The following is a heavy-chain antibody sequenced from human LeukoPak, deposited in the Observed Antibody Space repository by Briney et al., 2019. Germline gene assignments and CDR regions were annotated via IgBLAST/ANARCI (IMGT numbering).Heavy chain of an antibody. D-gene: IGHD1-26*01. Sequence: GGSLRLSCAASGFTFSIFWMNWVRQAPGKGLEWVSAISGSGGSTYYADSVKGRFTISRDNSKNTLYLQMNSLRAEDTAVYYCARLHSAIYYGDAFDIWGQGTMVTVSS. V-gene: IGHV3-23*01. J-gene: IGHJ3*02. CDR1: GFTFSIFW. CDR2: ISGSGGST. CDR3: ARLHSAIYYGDAFDI.